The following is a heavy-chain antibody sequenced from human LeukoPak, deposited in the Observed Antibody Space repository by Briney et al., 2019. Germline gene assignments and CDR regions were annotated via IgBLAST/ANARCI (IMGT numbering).Heavy chain of an antibody. CDR1: GYTFTSYG. D-gene: IGHD1-7*01. J-gene: IGHJ4*02. V-gene: IGHV1-18*01. CDR3: ARVLTGTTFGIFDY. CDR2: ISAYNGNT. Sequence: ASVKVSCKASGYTFTSYGISWVRQAPGQGLEWMGWISAYNGNTNYAQKLQGRVTMTTDTSTSTAYMELRSLRSDDTAVYYCARVLTGTTFGIFDYWGQGTLVTVSS.